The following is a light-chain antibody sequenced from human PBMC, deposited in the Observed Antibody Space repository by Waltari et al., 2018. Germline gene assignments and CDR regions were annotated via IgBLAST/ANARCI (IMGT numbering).Light chain of an antibody. CDR2: RAS. CDR3: QQYNNWPPWT. CDR1: QGVSSS. V-gene: IGKV3-15*01. J-gene: IGKJ1*01. Sequence: EIVMTQSPATLSVSPGERATLSCRASQGVSSSLAWYQQKPGQAPRLLSYRASTRATGIPARFSGSGSGTEFPLTIGSLQSEDFAVYYCQQYNNWPPWTFGQGTKVEIK.